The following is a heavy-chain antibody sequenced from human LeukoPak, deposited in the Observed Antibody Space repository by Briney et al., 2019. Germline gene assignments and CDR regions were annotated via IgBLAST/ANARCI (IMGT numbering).Heavy chain of an antibody. CDR2: ISGSGGST. V-gene: IGHV3-23*01. D-gene: IGHD4-17*01. CDR1: GFTFGSYA. J-gene: IGHJ6*02. CDR3: AKRVTTNYYYGMDV. Sequence: GGSLRLSCAASGFTFGSYAMSWVRQAPGKGLEWVSAISGSGGSTYYADSVKGRFTISRDNSKNTLYLQMNSLRAEDTAVYYCAKRVTTNYYYGMDVWGQGTTVTVSS.